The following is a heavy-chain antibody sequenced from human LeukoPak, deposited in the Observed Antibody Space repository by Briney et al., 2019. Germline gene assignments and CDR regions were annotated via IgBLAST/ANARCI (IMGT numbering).Heavy chain of an antibody. J-gene: IGHJ4*02. Sequence: SGGSLRLSCAASGFTFSDYYMNWVRQAPGKGLEWISSISSGGSSTYYADSVKGRFTISRDNSKNTLYLQMNSLRAEDTAVYYCAKDCRRYYYDSSGCFDYWGQGTLVTVSS. CDR1: GFTFSDYY. D-gene: IGHD3-22*01. V-gene: IGHV3-23*01. CDR3: AKDCRRYYYDSSGCFDY. CDR2: ISSGGSST.